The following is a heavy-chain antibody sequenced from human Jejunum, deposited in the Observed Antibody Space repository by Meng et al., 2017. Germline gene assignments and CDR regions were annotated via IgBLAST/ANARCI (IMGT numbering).Heavy chain of an antibody. CDR3: ARVQMVRLFDS. Sequence: QVQLQQRAAGLLKPSETLSLTCAVYGGYSSAYYWSWIRQPPGKGLEWMCEINHNGDTNYNPSLKSRVTISVDTPKNQFSLRLTSVTAADTAIYYCARVQMVRLFDSWGQGALVTVSS. D-gene: IGHD5-18*01. CDR1: GGYSSAYY. V-gene: IGHV4-34*01. J-gene: IGHJ4*02. CDR2: INHNGDT.